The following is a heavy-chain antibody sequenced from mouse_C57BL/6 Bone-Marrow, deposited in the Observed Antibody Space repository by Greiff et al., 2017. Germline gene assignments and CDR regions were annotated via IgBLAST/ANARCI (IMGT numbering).Heavy chain of an antibody. V-gene: IGHV1-15*01. CDR1: GYTFTDYE. J-gene: IGHJ4*01. CDR2: IYPETGGT. D-gene: IGHD2-2*01. CDR3: TVPIYCGYDD. Sequence: VQLQESGAELVRPGASVTLSCKASGYTFTDYEMHWVKQTPVHGLEWIGAIYPETGGTAYNQKFKGKAILTADKSSSTAYMELRSLTSEDSAVYYCTVPIYCGYDDWGRGTSVTVSS.